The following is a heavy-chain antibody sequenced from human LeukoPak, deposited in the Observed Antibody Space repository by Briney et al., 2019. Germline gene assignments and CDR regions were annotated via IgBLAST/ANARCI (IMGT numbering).Heavy chain of an antibody. CDR2: ISADGRA. CDR1: GINFEKYA. Sequence: GGSLRLSCVASGINFEKYAMHWVRHRPGKGLEWVAVISADGRADHADSVKGRFTVSRDNSKESLFLDMSSLRDEDSALYYCATWAFYHGLDVWGQGTTVIVSS. V-gene: IGHV3-43*02. CDR3: ATWAFYHGLDV. D-gene: IGHD1-26*01. J-gene: IGHJ6*02.